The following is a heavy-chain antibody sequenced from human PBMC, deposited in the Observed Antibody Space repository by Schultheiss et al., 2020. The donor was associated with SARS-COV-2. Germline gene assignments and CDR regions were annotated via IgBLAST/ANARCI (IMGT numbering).Heavy chain of an antibody. CDR2: IIPIFGTA. CDR1: GYTFTGYY. CDR3: ARVRYYDFWSGYPD. V-gene: IGHV1-2*02. D-gene: IGHD3-3*01. J-gene: IGHJ4*02. Sequence: ASVKVSCKASGYTFTGYYMHWVRQAPGQGLEWMGGIIPIFGTANYAQKFQGRVTMTRDTSTSTAYMELRSLRSDDTAVYYCARVRYYDFWSGYPDWGQGTLVTVSS.